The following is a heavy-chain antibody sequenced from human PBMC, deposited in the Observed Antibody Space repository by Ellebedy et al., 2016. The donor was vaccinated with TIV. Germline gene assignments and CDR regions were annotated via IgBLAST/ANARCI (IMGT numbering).Heavy chain of an antibody. CDR1: RGTFSNYA. J-gene: IGHJ4*02. CDR2: INPLLGVA. Sequence: AASVKVSCKASRGTFSNYAISWVRQAPGQGLEWMGRINPLLGVASYAQKFQGRLTIIADTATSTDYMELSSLTYEDTAVYYCAADYGDYVTEDWGQGTLITVSS. V-gene: IGHV1-69*04. CDR3: AADYGDYVTED. D-gene: IGHD4-17*01.